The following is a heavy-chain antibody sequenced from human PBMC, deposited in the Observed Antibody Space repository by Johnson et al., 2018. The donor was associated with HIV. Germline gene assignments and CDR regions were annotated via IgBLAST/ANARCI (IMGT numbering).Heavy chain of an antibody. D-gene: IGHD1-14*01. Sequence: VQLVESGGGVVQPGRSLRLSCAASGFTLSNYGIHWVRQAPGQGLEWVSYISSSGSTIYYADSVNGRFTISRDNAKNSLYLQMNSLRAEDTAVYYCARDITPHKEGDAFDIWGQGTMVTVSS. CDR2: ISSSGSTI. J-gene: IGHJ3*02. V-gene: IGHV3-48*04. CDR1: GFTLSNYG. CDR3: ARDITPHKEGDAFDI.